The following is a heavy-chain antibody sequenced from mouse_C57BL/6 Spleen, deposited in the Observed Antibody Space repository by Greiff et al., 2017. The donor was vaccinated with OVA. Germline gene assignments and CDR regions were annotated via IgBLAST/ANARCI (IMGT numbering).Heavy chain of an antibody. CDR2: IYPGDGDT. J-gene: IGHJ3*01. D-gene: IGHD2-5*01. CDR3: ARGGSNYAGVAY. V-gene: IGHV1-82*01. CDR1: GYAFSSSW. Sequence: VQLQQSGPELVKPGASVKISCKASGYAFSSSWMNWVKQRPGKGLEWIVRIYPGDGDTNYNGKFKGKATLTADKSSSTADMQLSSLTSEDSAVYFWARGGSNYAGVAYWGQGTLVTDSA.